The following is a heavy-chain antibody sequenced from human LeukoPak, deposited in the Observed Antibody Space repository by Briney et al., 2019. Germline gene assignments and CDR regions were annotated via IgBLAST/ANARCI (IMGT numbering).Heavy chain of an antibody. CDR2: IYYSGST. V-gene: IGHV4-59*01. CDR1: GGSISSYY. J-gene: IGHJ3*02. D-gene: IGHD6-19*01. Sequence: KPSETLSLTCTVSGGSISSYYWSWIRQPPGKGLEWIGYIYYSGSTNYDPSLKSRVTISVDTSKNQFSLKLSSVTAADTAVYYCARDRGSSGWYGDVFDIWGQGTMVTVSS. CDR3: ARDRGSSGWYGDVFDI.